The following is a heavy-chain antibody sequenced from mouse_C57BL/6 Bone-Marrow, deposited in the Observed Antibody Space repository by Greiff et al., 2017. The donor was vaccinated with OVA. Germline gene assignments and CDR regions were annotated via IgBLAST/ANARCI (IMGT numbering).Heavy chain of an antibody. CDR1: GYTFTSYW. Sequence: VQLQQPGAELVKPGASVKLSCKASGYTFTSYWMQWVKQRPGQGLEWIGEIDPSDSYTNYNQKFKGKATLNVDTSSSTAYMQLSSLTYEDAAVYYCVTLGEYDDGSPLAYWGQGTLVTVSA. CDR2: IDPSDSYT. J-gene: IGHJ3*01. CDR3: VTLGEYDDGSPLAY. V-gene: IGHV1-50*01. D-gene: IGHD1-1*01.